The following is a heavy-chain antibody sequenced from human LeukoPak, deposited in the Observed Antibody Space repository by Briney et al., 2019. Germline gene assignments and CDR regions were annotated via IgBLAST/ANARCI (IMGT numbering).Heavy chain of an antibody. CDR3: ARGVYIAAAQYAY. CDR2: IYYSGST. V-gene: IGHV4-59*01. D-gene: IGHD6-13*01. J-gene: IGHJ4*02. CDR1: GGSISSYY. Sequence: SETLSLTCTVSGGSISSYYWSWIRQPPGKGLEWIGYIYYSGSTNYNPSLKSRVTISGDTSKNQFSLKLSSVTAADTAVYYCARGVYIAAAQYAYWGQGTLVTASS.